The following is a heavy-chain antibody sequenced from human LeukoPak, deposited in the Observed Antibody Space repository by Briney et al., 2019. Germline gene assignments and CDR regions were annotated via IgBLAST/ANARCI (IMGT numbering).Heavy chain of an antibody. J-gene: IGHJ6*03. CDR3: ARGLQLAYYYFYMDV. V-gene: IGHV3-23*01. CDR2: ISGSGGST. Sequence: RPGGSLRLSCAASGFTFSSYAMSWVRQAPGKGLEWVSAISGSGGSTYYADSVKGRFTISRDNSKNTLYLQMNSLRAEDTAVYYCARGLQLAYYYFYMDVWGKGTTVTVSS. CDR1: GFTFSSYA. D-gene: IGHD1-1*01.